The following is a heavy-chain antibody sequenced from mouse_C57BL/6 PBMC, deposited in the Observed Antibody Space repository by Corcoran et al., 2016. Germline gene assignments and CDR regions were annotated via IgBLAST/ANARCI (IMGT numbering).Heavy chain of an antibody. CDR3: AREERGRFAY. Sequence: EFQLHQAGPERGKPGASVKISRMASGYTFTDYYMNWVKQSHGKSLEWIGDINPNNGGTSYNQKFKGKATLTVDKSSSTAYMELRSLTSEDSAVYYCAREERGRFAYWGQGTLVTVSA. CDR1: GYTFTDYY. V-gene: IGHV1-26*01. CDR2: INPNNGGT. J-gene: IGHJ3*01.